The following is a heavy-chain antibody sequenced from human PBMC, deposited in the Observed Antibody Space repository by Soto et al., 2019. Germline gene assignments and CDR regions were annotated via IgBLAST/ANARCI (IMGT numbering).Heavy chain of an antibody. CDR3: ARGLRPKYSSSSRATFDP. V-gene: IGHV4-34*01. CDR1: GGSFSGYY. Sequence: QVQLQQWGAGLLKPSETLSLTCAVYGGSFSGYYWSWIRQPPGKGLEWIGEINHSGSTNYNPSLKSRVTISVDASKNQFSLKLSYVTAADTAVYYCARGLRPKYSSSSRATFDPCGQGTLVTVSS. D-gene: IGHD6-6*01. J-gene: IGHJ5*02. CDR2: INHSGST.